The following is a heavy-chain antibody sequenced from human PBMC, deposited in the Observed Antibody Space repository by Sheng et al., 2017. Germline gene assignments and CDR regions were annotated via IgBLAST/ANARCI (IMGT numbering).Heavy chain of an antibody. Sequence: QVQLQQWGAGLLKPSETLSLTCAVYGGSFSGYYWSWIRQPPGKGLEWIGEINHSGSTNYNPSLKSRVTILVDTSKNQFSLKLSSVTAADTAVYYCARRRTIFGVVIVYYYYGMDVWGQGTTVTVSS. D-gene: IGHD3-3*01. CDR2: INHSGST. J-gene: IGHJ6*02. CDR3: ARRRTIFGVVIVYYYYGMDV. V-gene: IGHV4-34*01. CDR1: GGSFSGYY.